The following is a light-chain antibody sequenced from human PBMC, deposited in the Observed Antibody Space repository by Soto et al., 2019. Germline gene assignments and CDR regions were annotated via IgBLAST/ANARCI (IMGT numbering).Light chain of an antibody. CDR2: EGS. Sequence: QSVLTQPASVSGSPGQSITISCTGTSSDVGSYNLVSWYQHHSGKAPKLMVYEGSNRPSGVSNRFSGSKSGNTASLTISGLQAEDEADYYCCSYAGSSTYVFGTGTKVTVL. V-gene: IGLV2-23*01. CDR1: SSDVGSYNL. J-gene: IGLJ1*01. CDR3: CSYAGSSTYV.